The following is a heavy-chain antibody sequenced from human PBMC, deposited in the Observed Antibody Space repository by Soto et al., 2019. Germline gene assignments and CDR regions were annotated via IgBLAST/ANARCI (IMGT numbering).Heavy chain of an antibody. V-gene: IGHV1-3*01. J-gene: IGHJ4*02. CDR3: ARPKDYDDCLDL. CDR1: GYTFISYY. CDR2: INAGNGNT. Sequence: ASVKVSCKASGYTFISYYIHWVRQAPGQRLEWMGWINAGNGNTKYSQKFQGRVTFTRDTSANTAYMELSSLISEDTAVYYCARPKDYDDCLDLWGQGTLVTVSS. D-gene: IGHD3-22*01.